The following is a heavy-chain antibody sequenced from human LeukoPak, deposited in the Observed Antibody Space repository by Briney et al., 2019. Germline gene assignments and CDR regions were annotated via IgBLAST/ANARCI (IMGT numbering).Heavy chain of an antibody. CDR1: GFTFSSYA. Sequence: GGSLRLSCAASGFTFSSYAMSWVRRAPGKGLEWASAISGSGGSTYYADSVKGRFTISRDNSKNTLYLQMNSLRAEDTAVYYCAKAAYDSSGYPSRRDYFDYWGQGTLVTVSS. V-gene: IGHV3-23*01. J-gene: IGHJ4*02. CDR2: ISGSGGST. D-gene: IGHD3-22*01. CDR3: AKAAYDSSGYPSRRDYFDY.